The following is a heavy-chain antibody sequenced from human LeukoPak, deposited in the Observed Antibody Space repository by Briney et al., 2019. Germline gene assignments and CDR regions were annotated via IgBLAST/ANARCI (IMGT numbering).Heavy chain of an antibody. Sequence: PSETLSLTCTVSGGSISSYYWGWIRQPPGKGLEWIGSIYHSGSTYYNPSLKSRVTISVDTSKNQFSLKLSSVTAADTAVYYCARDWGVVVTPNWFDPWGQGTLVTVSS. D-gene: IGHD2-15*01. CDR1: GGSISSYY. V-gene: IGHV4-38-2*02. CDR2: IYHSGST. J-gene: IGHJ5*02. CDR3: ARDWGVVVTPNWFDP.